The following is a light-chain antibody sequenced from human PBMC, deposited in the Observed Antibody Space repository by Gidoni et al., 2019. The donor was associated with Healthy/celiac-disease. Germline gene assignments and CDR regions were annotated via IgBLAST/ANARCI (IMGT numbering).Light chain of an antibody. Sequence: DIVMTQSPDPLAVSLGERATINCKSSQSVLYSSNNKNYLAWYQQKPGQPPKLLIYWASTRESGVPDRFSGSGSGKDFTLTISSLQAEDGAVYYCQQYYSTPRSFGQGTKLEIK. V-gene: IGKV4-1*01. CDR1: QSVLYSSNNKNY. CDR2: WAS. CDR3: QQYYSTPRS. J-gene: IGKJ2*03.